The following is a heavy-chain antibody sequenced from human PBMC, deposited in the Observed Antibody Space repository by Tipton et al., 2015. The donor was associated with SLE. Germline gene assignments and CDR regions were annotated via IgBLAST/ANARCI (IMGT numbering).Heavy chain of an antibody. V-gene: IGHV4-39*07. Sequence: TLSLTCTVSGGSISSSSYYWGWIRQPPGKGLEWIGSIYYGGGTYYNPSLESRVTISLDTSKNQFSLKLNSVTAADTAVYYCARSTDQNWFDPWGQGTLVTVSS. CDR3: ARSTDQNWFDP. D-gene: IGHD2-2*01. J-gene: IGHJ5*02. CDR2: IYYGGGT. CDR1: GGSISSSSYY.